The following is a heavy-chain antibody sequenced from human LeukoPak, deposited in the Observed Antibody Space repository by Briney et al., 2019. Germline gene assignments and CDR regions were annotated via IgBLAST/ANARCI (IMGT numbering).Heavy chain of an antibody. V-gene: IGHV3-30-3*01. CDR3: ARGGPDTIFGGGKPPPDYALDI. Sequence: PGRSLRLSCAASGFTFSSYAMHWVRQAPGKGLEWVAVISYDGSNKYYADSVKGRFTISRDNSKNTLYLQMNSLRAEDTAVYYCARGGPDTIFGGGKPPPDYALDIWGQGTMVTVSS. J-gene: IGHJ3*02. CDR1: GFTFSSYA. CDR2: ISYDGSNK. D-gene: IGHD3-3*01.